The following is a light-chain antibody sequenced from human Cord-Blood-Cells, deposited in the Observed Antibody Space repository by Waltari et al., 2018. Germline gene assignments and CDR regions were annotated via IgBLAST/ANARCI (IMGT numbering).Light chain of an antibody. CDR1: QSVSSY. V-gene: IGKV3-11*01. CDR2: DAS. CDR3: QQRSNWPVT. Sequence: EIALTQSPATLSLYPGERATLSCRASQSVSSYLAWYQQKPGQAPRLLIYDASNRATGIPARFSGSGSGTDFTLTISSLEPEDFAVYYCQQRSNWPVTFGQGTKVEIK. J-gene: IGKJ1*01.